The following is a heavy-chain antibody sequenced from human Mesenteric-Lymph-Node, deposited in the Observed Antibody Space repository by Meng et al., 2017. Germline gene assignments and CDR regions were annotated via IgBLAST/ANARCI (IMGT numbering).Heavy chain of an antibody. CDR2: INSDGRTT. D-gene: IGHD6-19*01. Sequence: VQLVESGGCLVQPGGSLRLSCAASGLTISRHWMHWVSQAPGKGLVWVSRINSDGRTTNYADAVKGRFTISRDNAKNTLYLQMNSLRAEDTAVYFCTGLSGPFDYWGQGTLVTVSS. CDR1: GLTISRHW. CDR3: TGLSGPFDY. V-gene: IGHV3-74*01. J-gene: IGHJ4*02.